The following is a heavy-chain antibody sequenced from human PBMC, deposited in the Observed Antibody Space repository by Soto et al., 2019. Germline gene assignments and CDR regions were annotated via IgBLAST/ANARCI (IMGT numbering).Heavy chain of an antibody. CDR3: ARVPLRYSSSHNFDS. V-gene: IGHV4-61*01. D-gene: IGHD6-19*01. Sequence: SETLSLTCSVSGASVSSGSFYWSWIRQPPGKGLEWIGFIYNNETFNYNPSLKSRVTLSVDTSKHQFSLKLSSVTAADTAVYYCARVPLRYSSSHNFDSWGQGALVTVSS. CDR1: GASVSSGSFY. CDR2: IYNNETF. J-gene: IGHJ4*02.